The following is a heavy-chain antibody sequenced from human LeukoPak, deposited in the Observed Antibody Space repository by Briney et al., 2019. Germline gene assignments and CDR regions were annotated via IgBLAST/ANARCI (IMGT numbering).Heavy chain of an antibody. CDR1: GGSISSSSYY. CDR3: ARFMSGYAKYYFDF. V-gene: IGHV4-61*02. D-gene: IGHD3-3*01. CDR2: IYTSGST. J-gene: IGHJ4*02. Sequence: SETLSLTCTVSGGSISSSSYYWGWIRQAAGRGLEWIGRIYTSGSTNYNPSLKSRVSMSVDTSKNQFSLKLSSVTAADTAVYYCARFMSGYAKYYFDFWGQGTLVTVSS.